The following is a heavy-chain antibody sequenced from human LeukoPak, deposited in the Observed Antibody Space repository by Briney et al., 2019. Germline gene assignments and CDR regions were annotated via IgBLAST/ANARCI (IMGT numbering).Heavy chain of an antibody. CDR1: GFTVSGYY. J-gene: IGHJ6*03. CDR2: IYSDGSA. V-gene: IGHV3-53*01. Sequence: PGGSLRLSCAASGFTVSGYYMNWVRQAPGKGLEWVSVIYSDGSAYYADSVKGRFTISRDNSKNTLHLQMNSLRAEDTPVYYCARSKVETGRYFYYYMDVWGKGTTVTVSS. D-gene: IGHD4-23*01. CDR3: ARSKVETGRYFYYYMDV.